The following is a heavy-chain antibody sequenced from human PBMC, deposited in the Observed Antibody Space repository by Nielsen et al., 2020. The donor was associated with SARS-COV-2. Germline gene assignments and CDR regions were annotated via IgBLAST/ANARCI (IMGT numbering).Heavy chain of an antibody. V-gene: IGHV4-4*02. D-gene: IGHD6-6*01. CDR3: ARSPGVLAAPAYYFDY. CDR2: IYHSGST. CDR1: GGSISSSNW. Sequence: SETLSLTCAVSGGSISSSNWWSWVRQPPGKGLEWIGEIYHSGSTNYNPSLKSRVTISVDTSKNQFSLKLSSVTAADTAVYYCARSPGVLAAPAYYFDYWGQGTLVTVSS. J-gene: IGHJ4*02.